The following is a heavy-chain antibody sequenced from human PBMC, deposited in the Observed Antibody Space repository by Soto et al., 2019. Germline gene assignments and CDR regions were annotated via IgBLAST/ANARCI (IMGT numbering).Heavy chain of an antibody. Sequence: HPGGSLRLSCAASGFTFSSYAMSWVRQAPGKGLEWVSAISGSGGSTYYADSVKGRFTISRDNSKNTLYLQMNSLRAEDTAVYYCAKDIRPYSGYDWVNWFDPWGQGTLVTVSS. CDR1: GFTFSSYA. J-gene: IGHJ5*02. V-gene: IGHV3-23*01. CDR2: ISGSGGST. D-gene: IGHD5-12*01. CDR3: AKDIRPYSGYDWVNWFDP.